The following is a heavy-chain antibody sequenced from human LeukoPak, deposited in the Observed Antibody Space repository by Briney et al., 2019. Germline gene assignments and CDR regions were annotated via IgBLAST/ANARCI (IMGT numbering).Heavy chain of an antibody. Sequence: QTGGSLRLSCTASGFTFGDYAMSWFRQAPGKGLEWVSGISGSGGSTYHADSVKGRFTISRDNSKNTLYLQMNSLRAEDTAVYYCAKGWEQQLLNWGQGTLVTVSS. D-gene: IGHD6-13*01. V-gene: IGHV3-23*01. CDR3: AKGWEQQLLN. CDR1: GFTFGDYA. CDR2: ISGSGGST. J-gene: IGHJ4*02.